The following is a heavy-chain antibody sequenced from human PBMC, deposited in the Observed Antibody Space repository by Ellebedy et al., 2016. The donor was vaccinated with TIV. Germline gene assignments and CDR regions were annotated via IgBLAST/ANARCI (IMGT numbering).Heavy chain of an antibody. CDR3: ARDMVQGMVARYLWFDY. D-gene: IGHD1-26*01. Sequence: ASVKVSCKASGFAFASYGFSWVRQAPGQSLEWMAWISAYTGNTNFAQRFQGRLTLTTDTSTSTVYMGLRSLKSDDTAVYYCARDMVQGMVARYLWFDYWGQGTRVTVSS. CDR1: GFAFASYG. J-gene: IGHJ4*02. CDR2: ISAYTGNT. V-gene: IGHV1-18*01.